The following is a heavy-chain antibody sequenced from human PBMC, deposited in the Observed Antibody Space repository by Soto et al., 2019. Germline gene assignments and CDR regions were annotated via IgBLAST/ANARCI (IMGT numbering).Heavy chain of an antibody. V-gene: IGHV1-69*01. J-gene: IGHJ4*02. CDR3: ARDRARYYGSEGRCGY. CDR2: IIPIFGTA. D-gene: IGHD3-10*01. Sequence: QVQLVQSGTEVKKPGSSVKVSCKASGGTFSSYAISWVRQAPGQGLEWMGGIIPIFGTANYAQKFQGRVTITADESTSTAYMELSSLRSEDTAVYYCARDRARYYGSEGRCGYWGQGTLVTVSS. CDR1: GGTFSSYA.